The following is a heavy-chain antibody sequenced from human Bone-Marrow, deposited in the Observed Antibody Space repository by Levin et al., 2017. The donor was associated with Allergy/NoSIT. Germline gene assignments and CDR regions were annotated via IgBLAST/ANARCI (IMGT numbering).Heavy chain of an antibody. J-gene: IGHJ5*02. Sequence: GESLKISCAASGFTFSNSWMSWVRQAPGKGLEWVANIKEDGSEKYYVDSVKGRFTISRDNAKNSLFVQMNSLRVEDTAVYYCARGQFRRATIGARWFDPWGQGTLVTVSS. V-gene: IGHV3-7*01. CDR1: GFTFSNSW. CDR3: ARGQFRRATIGARWFDP. CDR2: IKEDGSEK. D-gene: IGHD5-24*01.